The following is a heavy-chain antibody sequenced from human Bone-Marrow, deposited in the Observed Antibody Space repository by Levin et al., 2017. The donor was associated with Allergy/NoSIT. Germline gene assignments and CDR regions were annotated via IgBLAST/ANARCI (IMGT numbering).Heavy chain of an antibody. Sequence: PGGSLRLSCAASGFSFTNYAFHWVRQAPGKGLEWVAVISENGDNFYHGDSVKGRFSISRDDSKTTLYLQMSSLRSEDTAVYYCARFAGYSSGRGMVFDFWSQGTLVTVSS. CDR2: ISENGDNF. CDR3: ARFAGYSSGRGMVFDF. V-gene: IGHV3-30*04. CDR1: GFSFTNYA. J-gene: IGHJ4*02. D-gene: IGHD6-19*01.